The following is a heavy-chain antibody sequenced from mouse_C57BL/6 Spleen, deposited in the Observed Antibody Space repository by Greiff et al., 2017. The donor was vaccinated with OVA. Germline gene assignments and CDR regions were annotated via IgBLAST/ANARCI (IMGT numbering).Heavy chain of an antibody. J-gene: IGHJ3*01. V-gene: IGHV1-50*01. CDR2: IDPSDSYT. CDR3: ARREIYYDYDGGFAY. Sequence: VKLQQPGAELVKPGASVKLSCKASGYTFTSYWMQWVKQRPGQGLEWIGEIDPSDSYTNYNQKFKGKATLTVDTSSSTAYMQLSSLTSEDSAVYYCARREIYYDYDGGFAYWGQGTLVTVSA. CDR1: GYTFTSYW. D-gene: IGHD2-4*01.